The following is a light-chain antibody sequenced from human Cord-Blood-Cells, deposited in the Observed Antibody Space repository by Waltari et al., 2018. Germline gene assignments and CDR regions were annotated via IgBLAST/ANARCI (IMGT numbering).Light chain of an antibody. Sequence: QSALTPPASASGSPGQSLTISCTGNSSHVGGYNYVSWYQQHPGKAPKLMIYDVSKRPSGVSNRFSGSKSGNTASLTISGLQAEDEADYYCSSYTSSSTRVFGGGTKLTVL. CDR1: SSHVGGYNY. CDR3: SSYTSSSTRV. J-gene: IGLJ3*02. V-gene: IGLV2-14*01. CDR2: DVS.